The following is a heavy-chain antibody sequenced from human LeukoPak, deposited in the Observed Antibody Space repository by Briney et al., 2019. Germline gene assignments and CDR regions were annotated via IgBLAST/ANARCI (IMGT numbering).Heavy chain of an antibody. CDR3: AKLNYDILTGYSSFDY. CDR2: ISGSGGST. J-gene: IGHJ4*02. Sequence: GGSLRLSCAASGFTFSGYAMSWVRQAPGKGLEWVSAISGSGGSTYYADSVKGRFTISRDNSKNTLYLQMNSLRAEDTAVYYCAKLNYDILTGYSSFDYWGQGTLVTVSS. D-gene: IGHD3-9*01. V-gene: IGHV3-23*01. CDR1: GFTFSGYA.